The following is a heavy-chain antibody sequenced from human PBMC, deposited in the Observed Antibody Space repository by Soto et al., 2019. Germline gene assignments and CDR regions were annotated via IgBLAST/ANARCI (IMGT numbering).Heavy chain of an antibody. CDR3: AKDLSSPTYGLED. J-gene: IGHJ6*02. D-gene: IGHD2-15*01. Sequence: GGSLRLSCAASGFIFSAYGMHWVRQVPGKGLEWVAFISDDGSNQQYADSVKGRFTISRDNPKEMLCLQMNSLTTEDTAVFYCAKDLSSPTYGLEDWGQGTMVTVSS. CDR2: ISDDGSNQ. V-gene: IGHV3-30*18. CDR1: GFIFSAYG.